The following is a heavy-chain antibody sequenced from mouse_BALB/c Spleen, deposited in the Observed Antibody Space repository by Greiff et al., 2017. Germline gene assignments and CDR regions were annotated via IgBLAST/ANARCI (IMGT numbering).Heavy chain of an antibody. J-gene: IGHJ2*01. CDR3: AREEYGNYFDY. V-gene: IGHV1-7*01. CDR2: INPSTGYT. D-gene: IGHD2-10*02. Sequence: VQLQQSGAELAKPGASVKMSCKASGYTFTSYWMHWVKQRPGQGLEWIGYINPSTGYTEYNQKFKDKATLTADKSSSTAYMQLSSLTSEDSAVYYCAREEYGNYFDYWGQGTTLTVSS. CDR1: GYTFTSYW.